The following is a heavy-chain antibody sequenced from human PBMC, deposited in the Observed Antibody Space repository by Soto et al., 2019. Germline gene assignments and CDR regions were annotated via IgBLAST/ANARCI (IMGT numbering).Heavy chain of an antibody. V-gene: IGHV4-61*01. CDR1: GGSVSSGSYY. Sequence: QVQLQESGPGLVKPSETLSLTCTVSGGSVSSGSYYWSWIRQPPGKGLEWIGYIYYSGSTNYNPSLTSRVTISVDTSKNQFSLKLSSVTAADTAVYYCARDSRGRVDYWGQGTLVTVSS. D-gene: IGHD3-22*01. CDR3: ARDSRGRVDY. J-gene: IGHJ4*02. CDR2: IYYSGST.